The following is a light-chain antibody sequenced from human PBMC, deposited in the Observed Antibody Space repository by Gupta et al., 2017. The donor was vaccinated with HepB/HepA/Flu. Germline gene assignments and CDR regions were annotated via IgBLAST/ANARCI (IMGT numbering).Light chain of an antibody. J-gene: IGKJ1*01. CDR1: QSVRSNY. CDR3: EQEGSSPRT. Sequence: EIVLTQSPDTLSLSPGERATLSCRASQSVRSNYLAWYQQKPGQAPRLLINVASSRATGIPDRCSGSGSGTXFTLTIXRLEREDFAVYYCEQEGSSPRTFGXGTKVEIK. V-gene: IGKV3-20*01. CDR2: VAS.